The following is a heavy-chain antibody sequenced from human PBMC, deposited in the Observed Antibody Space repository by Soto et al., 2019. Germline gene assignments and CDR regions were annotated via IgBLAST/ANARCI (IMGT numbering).Heavy chain of an antibody. J-gene: IGHJ6*02. CDR2: IYYSGST. Sequence: SETLSLTCTVSGGSISSSSYYWGWIRQPPGKGLEWIGSIYYSGSTYYNPSLKSRVTISVDTSKNQFSLKLSSVTAADTAVYYCARPHVAGNYGMDVWGQGTTVTVSS. CDR3: ARPHVAGNYGMDV. CDR1: GGSISSSSYY. V-gene: IGHV4-39*01. D-gene: IGHD6-19*01.